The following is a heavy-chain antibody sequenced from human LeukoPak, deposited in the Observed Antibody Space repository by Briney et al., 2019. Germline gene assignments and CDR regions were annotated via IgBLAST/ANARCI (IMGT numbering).Heavy chain of an antibody. CDR3: ASLGDYGSGSPTGQTDY. CDR1: GYTFTGYY. Sequence: ASVKVSCKASGYTFTGYYMHWARQAPGQGLEWMGWINPNSGGTNYAQKFQGRVTMTRDTSISTAYMELSRLRSDDTAVYYCASLGDYGSGSPTGQTDYWGQGTLVTVSS. J-gene: IGHJ4*02. D-gene: IGHD3-10*01. CDR2: INPNSGGT. V-gene: IGHV1-2*02.